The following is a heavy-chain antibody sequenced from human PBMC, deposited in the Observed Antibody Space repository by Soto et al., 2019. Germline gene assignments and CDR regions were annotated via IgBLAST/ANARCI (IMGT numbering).Heavy chain of an antibody. V-gene: IGHV2-26*01. Sequence: QVTLKESGPVLVQPTETLTLTCTVSGFSLSNDRMGVSWIRQPPGKALEWLAHIFSIDEKSYITSLRSRLTVSKDTSKSRVVLTMTNMDPVDTATYYCARLLTMKLGQEITAAFDIWGQGTMVTVSS. CDR2: IFSIDEK. J-gene: IGHJ3*02. D-gene: IGHD3-22*01. CDR1: GFSLSNDRMG. CDR3: ARLLTMKLGQEITAAFDI.